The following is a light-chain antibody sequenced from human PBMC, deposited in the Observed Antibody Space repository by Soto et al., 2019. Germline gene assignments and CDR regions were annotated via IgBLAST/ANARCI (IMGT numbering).Light chain of an antibody. CDR1: SSDVGGYNY. CDR3: SSYTSSSTRRAV. J-gene: IGLJ2*01. CDR2: DVS. Sequence: QSALTQPASVSGSPGQSITISCTGTSSDVGGYNYVSWYQQHPGNATKLMIYDVSNRPSGVSNRFSGSKSGNTAALAVSGRQAEDEADYYCSSYTSSSTRRAVFGGGTKLTVL. V-gene: IGLV2-14*01.